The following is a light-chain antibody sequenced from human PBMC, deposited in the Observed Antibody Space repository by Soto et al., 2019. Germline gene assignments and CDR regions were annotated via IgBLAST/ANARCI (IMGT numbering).Light chain of an antibody. CDR3: LQSLQLPVT. V-gene: IGKV2D-29*01. CDR1: QRLLHNDGKTY. Sequence: ILLTQTPHSLSVIPGQAASISCTSAQRLLHNDGKTYLFWYLQKPGQPPQLLIYEVSKRFSGVPDRFSGSGSCTDFTLQISRVAAEDVGTYYCLQSLQLPVTFGQGTRLDIK. CDR2: EVS. J-gene: IGKJ5*01.